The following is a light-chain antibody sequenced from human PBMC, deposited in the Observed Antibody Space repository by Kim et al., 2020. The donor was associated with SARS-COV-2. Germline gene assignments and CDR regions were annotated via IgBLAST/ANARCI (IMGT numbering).Light chain of an antibody. Sequence: RVTMSCTGSSSNIGAGFDVHWYQQIPGTAPKLLIYANTRRPSGVPDRLSASKSGTSASLAITGLQAGDEADYYCQSYDNSLGAYVFGAGTRSPS. J-gene: IGLJ1*01. CDR3: QSYDNSLGAYV. V-gene: IGLV1-40*01. CDR2: ANT. CDR1: SSNIGAGFD.